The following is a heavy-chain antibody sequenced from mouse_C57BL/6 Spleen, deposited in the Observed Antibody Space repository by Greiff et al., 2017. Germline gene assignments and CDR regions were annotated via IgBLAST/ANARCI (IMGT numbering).Heavy chain of an antibody. CDR3: ARGGTGPSFAY. D-gene: IGHD4-1*01. Sequence: QVQLQQSGPELVKPGASVKISCKASGYAFSSSWMNWVKQRPGKGLEWIGRIYPGDGDTNYNGKFKGKATLTADKSSSTAYMHLSSLTSEDSAVYFCARGGTGPSFAYWGQGTLVTVSA. CDR2: IYPGDGDT. J-gene: IGHJ3*01. CDR1: GYAFSSSW. V-gene: IGHV1-82*01.